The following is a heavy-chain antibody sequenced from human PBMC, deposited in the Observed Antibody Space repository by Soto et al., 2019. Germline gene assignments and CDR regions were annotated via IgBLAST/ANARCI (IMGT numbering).Heavy chain of an antibody. CDR1: GFTFSSYG. CDR3: ARGGGFCGADCYKGGIDY. V-gene: IGHV3-30*19. J-gene: IGHJ4*02. D-gene: IGHD2-21*02. Sequence: QVQLVESGGGVVQPGRSLRVSCAASGFTFSSYGMHWVRQAPGKGLEWVAVISYDGSDKYYAGSVRGRFTISRDNSKNTLFLQMNSLRAEDTALYYCARGGGFCGADCYKGGIDYWGQGALVTVSS. CDR2: ISYDGSDK.